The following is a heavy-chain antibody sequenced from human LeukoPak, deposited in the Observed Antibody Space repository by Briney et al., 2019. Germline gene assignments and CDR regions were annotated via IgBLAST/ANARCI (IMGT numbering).Heavy chain of an antibody. J-gene: IGHJ4*02. CDR3: ARGDLDYFDY. V-gene: IGHV4-59*01. CDR2: IYYSGST. D-gene: IGHD3-3*01. Sequence: SETLSLTCTVSGGSISSYYWSWIRQPPGKGLEWIGHIYYSGSTNYNPSLKSRVTISVDTSKNQFSLKLSSVTAADTAVYYCARGDLDYFDYWGQGTLVTVSS. CDR1: GGSISSYY.